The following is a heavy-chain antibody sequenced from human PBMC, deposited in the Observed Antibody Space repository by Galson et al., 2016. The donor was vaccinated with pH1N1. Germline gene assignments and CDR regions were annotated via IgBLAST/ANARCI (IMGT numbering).Heavy chain of an antibody. Sequence: QSGAEVKKPGESLKTSCKASGYPFMSFAIYWVRQAPGQRLECLGWINAGSGNTKYSQKMEGRVTITRDASASISFMELTSLRSEDTAVYYCARDLDVASYRAKDAFDIWGQGTMVTVSS. CDR3: ARDLDVASYRAKDAFDI. D-gene: IGHD1-26*01. V-gene: IGHV1-3*01. J-gene: IGHJ3*02. CDR2: INAGSGNT. CDR1: GYPFMSFA.